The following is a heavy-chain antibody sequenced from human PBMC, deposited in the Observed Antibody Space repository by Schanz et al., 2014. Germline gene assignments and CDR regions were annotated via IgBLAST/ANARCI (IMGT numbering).Heavy chain of an antibody. J-gene: IGHJ4*02. D-gene: IGHD1-1*01. CDR3: ARAHGNNWYGKGLDY. V-gene: IGHV3-23*04. Sequence: VQLVESGGGVVQPGRSLRLSCAAYGFTFSSYAMSWVRQAPGKGLEWVSALSGSGGSTYYADSVKGRFTISRDNSKNTLYLQMNSLRADDTAVYFCARAHGNNWYGKGLDYWGQGTQVTVSS. CDR2: LSGSGGST. CDR1: GFTFSSYA.